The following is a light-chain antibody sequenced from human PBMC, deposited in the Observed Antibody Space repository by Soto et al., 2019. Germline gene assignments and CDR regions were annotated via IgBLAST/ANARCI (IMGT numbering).Light chain of an antibody. CDR1: SSDVGDYNY. CDR3: SSYTGSNTGV. CDR2: EVS. J-gene: IGLJ3*02. Sequence: QSALTQPASVSGSPGQSITISCTGTSSDVGDYNYVSWYQQHPGKAPKLMIYEVSNRPSGVSNRFSDSKSGNTASLTVSGLQAADEDDYYCSSYTGSNTGVFGGGTKLTAL. V-gene: IGLV2-14*01.